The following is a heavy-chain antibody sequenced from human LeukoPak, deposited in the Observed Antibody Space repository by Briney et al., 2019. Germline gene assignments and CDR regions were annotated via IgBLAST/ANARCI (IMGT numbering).Heavy chain of an antibody. V-gene: IGHV4-34*01. CDR3: ARGTRVLLWFGQLFYRPNWFDP. Sequence: PSETLSLTSDINGGTFSGYYWSWIRQPPDNVLEWIGEINHNENTTHNPSLKSRVTISVDTSKNQFSLKLSSVTAADTAVYYCARGTRVLLWFGQLFYRPNWFDPWGQATPVTASS. D-gene: IGHD3-10*01. CDR1: GGTFSGYY. J-gene: IGHJ5*02. CDR2: INHNENT.